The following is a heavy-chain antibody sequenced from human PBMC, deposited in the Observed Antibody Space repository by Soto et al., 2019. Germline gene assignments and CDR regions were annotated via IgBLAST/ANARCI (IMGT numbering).Heavy chain of an antibody. CDR1: GFTFSSYW. J-gene: IGHJ4*02. V-gene: IGHV3-74*01. Sequence: GSLRLSGASSGFTFSSYWMHWVRQAPGKGLVWVSRINPDGSATNYADSVKGRFTISRDNAKNTLYLQMNSLKAEDTAVFYCGRGGSDSPLAPGYWGQGSLVTVSS. D-gene: IGHD2-21*01. CDR2: INPDGSAT. CDR3: GRGGSDSPLAPGY.